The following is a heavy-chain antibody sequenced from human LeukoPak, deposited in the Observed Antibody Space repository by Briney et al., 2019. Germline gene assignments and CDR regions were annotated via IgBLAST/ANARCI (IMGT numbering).Heavy chain of an antibody. V-gene: IGHV1-69*13. CDR1: GGTFSSYA. CDR3: ARELARPGTYFDY. Sequence: SVKVSCKASGGTFSSYAISWVRQAPGQGLEWIGGIIPIFGTANYAQKFQGRVTITADESTSTAYMELSSLRSEDTAVYYCARELARPGTYFDYWGQGTLVTVSS. J-gene: IGHJ4*02. D-gene: IGHD3-10*01. CDR2: IIPIFGTA.